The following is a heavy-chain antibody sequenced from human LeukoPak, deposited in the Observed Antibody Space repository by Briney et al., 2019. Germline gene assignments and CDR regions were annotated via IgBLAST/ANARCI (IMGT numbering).Heavy chain of an antibody. V-gene: IGHV1-24*01. CDR1: GHTLTELS. D-gene: IGHD4-17*01. CDR3: ATVFSTDRNWFDP. CDR2: FDPEDGEA. Sequence: ASVKVSCTVSGHTLTELSMHWVRQAPGKGLEWMGGFDPEDGEAIYAQKFQGRVTMTEDTSTDTAYMELSSLRSEDTAVYYCATVFSTDRNWFDPWDQGTLVTVSS. J-gene: IGHJ5*02.